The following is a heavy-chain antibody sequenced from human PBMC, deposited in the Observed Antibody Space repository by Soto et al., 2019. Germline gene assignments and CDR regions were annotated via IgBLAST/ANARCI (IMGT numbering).Heavy chain of an antibody. CDR2: IYYSGST. CDR1: GGSISSYY. Sequence: SETLSLTCTVSGGSISSYYWSWIRQPPGKGLEWIGYIYYSGSTNYNPSLKSRITISVDTSKNQLSLKLSTVTAADTAVYYCARADDYGDYVFDYWGQGTLVTVSS. V-gene: IGHV4-59*01. J-gene: IGHJ4*02. CDR3: ARADDYGDYVFDY. D-gene: IGHD4-17*01.